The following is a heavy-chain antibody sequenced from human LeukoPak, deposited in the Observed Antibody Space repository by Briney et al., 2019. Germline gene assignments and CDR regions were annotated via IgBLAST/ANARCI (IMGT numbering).Heavy chain of an antibody. CDR1: GFTFVSHA. Sequence: GGSLRLSCAVSGFTFVSHAMNWVRQAPGKGLEWVSSISSSSSYIYYADSVKGRFTISRDNAKNSLYLQMNSLRAEDTAVYYCARDSYGDYGYDAFDVWGQGTMVTVSS. J-gene: IGHJ3*01. D-gene: IGHD4-17*01. CDR3: ARDSYGDYGYDAFDV. CDR2: ISSSSSYI. V-gene: IGHV3-21*01.